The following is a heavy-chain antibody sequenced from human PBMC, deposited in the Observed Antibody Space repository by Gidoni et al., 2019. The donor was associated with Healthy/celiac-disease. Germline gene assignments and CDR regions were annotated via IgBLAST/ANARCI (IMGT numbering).Heavy chain of an antibody. V-gene: IGHV3-30*02. Sequence: QVQLGESGGGVVQPGGSLRLSCAASGFTFISYGLHWVRQAPGKGLEWVAFKRYDGSNKYYADSVKGRFTISRDNSKNTLYLQMNSLRAEDTAVYYCAKEVAKIKARDYYYYYGMDVWGQGTTVTVSS. CDR2: KRYDGSNK. J-gene: IGHJ6*02. CDR1: GFTFISYG. CDR3: AKEVAKIKARDYYYYYGMDV.